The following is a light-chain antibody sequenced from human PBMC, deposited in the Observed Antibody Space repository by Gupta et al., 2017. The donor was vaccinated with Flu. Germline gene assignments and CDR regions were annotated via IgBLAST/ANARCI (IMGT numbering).Light chain of an antibody. CDR3: QHRANWPSGP. CDR1: SSVSCN. J-gene: IGKJ4*01. Sequence: ASVSSAPVERAVLFCRASSSVSCNVAWYQQKTAQAARLLISDASIRATGTPDRISGSRCGTNFTLTISSREPEDFAVYYCQHRANWPSGPFGGGTKVEIK. CDR2: DAS. V-gene: IGKV3-11*01.